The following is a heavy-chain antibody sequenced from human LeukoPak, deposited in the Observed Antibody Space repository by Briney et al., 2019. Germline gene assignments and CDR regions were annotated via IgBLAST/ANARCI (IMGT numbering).Heavy chain of an antibody. V-gene: IGHV3-74*01. CDR2: INTDGTST. Sequence: GGSLRLSCAASGFTFSGYWMHWVRQAPGKGLVWVSRINTDGTSTSHADSVKGRFTISRDNAKNTLYLQMNTLRAEDTAVYYCAKDSGDYGLYWGQGTLVTVSS. CDR3: AKDSGDYGLY. D-gene: IGHD4-17*01. J-gene: IGHJ4*02. CDR1: GFTFSGYW.